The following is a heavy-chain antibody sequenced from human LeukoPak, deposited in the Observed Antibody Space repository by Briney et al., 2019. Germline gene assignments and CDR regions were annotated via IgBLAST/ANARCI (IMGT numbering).Heavy chain of an antibody. CDR1: GNTYTGYY. D-gene: IGHD6-6*01. CDR3: ARDSSSRVLYYFDY. V-gene: IGHV1-2*02. J-gene: IGHJ4*02. CDR2: INPNSGGT. Sequence: ASVKVSCTASGNTYTGYYMHWVRQAPGQGLEWMGWINPNSGGTNYAQKFQGRVTMTRDTSISTAYMELSRLRSDDTAVYYCARDSSSRVLYYFDYWGQGTLVTVSS.